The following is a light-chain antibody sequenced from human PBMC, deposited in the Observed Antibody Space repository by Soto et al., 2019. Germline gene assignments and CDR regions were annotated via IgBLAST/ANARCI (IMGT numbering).Light chain of an antibody. Sequence: IGMSQSPSTLSVSTGERVTLSCRASQTVSSNLAWYQQKPGQSPRLLISGTSTRATGIPARFSGSGSGTEFTLTISSLQSEDFAVYYCHQYNFWPSFAQGTKV. J-gene: IGKJ1*01. CDR3: HQYNFWPS. V-gene: IGKV3-15*01. CDR2: GTS. CDR1: QTVSSN.